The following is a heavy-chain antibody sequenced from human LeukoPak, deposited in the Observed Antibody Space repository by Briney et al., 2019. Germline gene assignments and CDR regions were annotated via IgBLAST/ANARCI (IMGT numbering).Heavy chain of an antibody. J-gene: IGHJ4*02. CDR1: GGSISSSSYY. D-gene: IGHD3-22*01. V-gene: IGHV4-39*07. CDR2: IYYSGST. CDR3: AREWGYYFDSSGYYSH. Sequence: SETLSLTCTVSGGSISSSSYYWGWIRQPPGKGLEWIGSIYYSGSTYYNPSLKSRVTISVDTSKNQFSLKLSSVTAADTAVYYCAREWGYYFDSSGYYSHWGQGTLVTVSS.